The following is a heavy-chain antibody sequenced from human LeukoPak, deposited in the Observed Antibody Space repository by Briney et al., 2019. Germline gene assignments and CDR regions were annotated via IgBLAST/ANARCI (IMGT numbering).Heavy chain of an antibody. CDR3: ASPRNLMVDAFDI. V-gene: IGHV4-34*01. CDR2: INHSGST. J-gene: IGHJ3*02. D-gene: IGHD2-15*01. CDR1: GGSFGGYY. Sequence: SETLSLTCAVYGGSFGGYYWSWIRQPPGKGLEWIGEINHSGSTNYNPSLKSRVTISVDTSKNQFSLKLSSVTAADTAVYYCASPRNLMVDAFDIWGQGTMVTVSS.